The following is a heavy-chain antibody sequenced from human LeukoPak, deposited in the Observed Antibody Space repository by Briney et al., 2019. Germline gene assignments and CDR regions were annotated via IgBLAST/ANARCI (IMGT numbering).Heavy chain of an antibody. J-gene: IGHJ4*02. Sequence: GGSLRLSCAASGFPFSSFVMNWVRQAPGKGLEWVAVISYDGSNKYYADSVKGRFTISRDNSKNTLYPQMNSLRAEDTAVYYCAKESPTTLDYWGQGTLVTVSS. CDR2: ISYDGSNK. V-gene: IGHV3-30*18. CDR1: GFPFSSFV. D-gene: IGHD4-11*01. CDR3: AKESPTTLDY.